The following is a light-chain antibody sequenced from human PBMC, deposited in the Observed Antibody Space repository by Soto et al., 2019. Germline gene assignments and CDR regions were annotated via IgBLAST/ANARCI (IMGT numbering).Light chain of an antibody. Sequence: QTVVTQPPSASGTPGQRVTISCSGSSSNIGSNTVNWYQQLPGTAPKLLINSYNQRPSGVPDRFSGSKSGTSASLAISGLQSEDEADYYCSSYTSSSTLDVVFGGGTKLTVL. CDR2: SYN. V-gene: IGLV1-44*01. CDR1: SSNIGSNT. J-gene: IGLJ2*01. CDR3: SSYTSSSTLDVV.